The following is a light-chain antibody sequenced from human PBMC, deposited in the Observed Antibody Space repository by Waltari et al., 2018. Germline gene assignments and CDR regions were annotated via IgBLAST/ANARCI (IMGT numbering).Light chain of an antibody. CDR2: AAS. V-gene: IGKV1-39*01. CDR1: ESITTY. J-gene: IGKJ2*01. Sequence: DIQLTQSPSSLSASVGDRVTITCRASESITTYLNCYQQKPGKAPTVLIYAASTLQAGVPSRFSGSGAATDFTLTISSLQPEDVAAYYCQQRYNTPYTFGQVTKLEIK. CDR3: QQRYNTPYT.